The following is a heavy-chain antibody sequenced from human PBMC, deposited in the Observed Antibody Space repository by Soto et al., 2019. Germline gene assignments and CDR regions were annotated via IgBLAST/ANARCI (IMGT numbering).Heavy chain of an antibody. Sequence: TLSLTCTVSGGSISSGGYYWSWIRQHPGKGLEWIGYIYYSGSTYYNPSLKSRVTISVDTSKNQFSLKLSFVTAADTAVYYCARGYYDSVWGSYRYVDAFDIWGQGTMVT. CDR3: ARGYYDSVWGSYRYVDAFDI. CDR1: GGSISSGGYY. D-gene: IGHD3-16*02. CDR2: IYYSGST. V-gene: IGHV4-31*03. J-gene: IGHJ3*02.